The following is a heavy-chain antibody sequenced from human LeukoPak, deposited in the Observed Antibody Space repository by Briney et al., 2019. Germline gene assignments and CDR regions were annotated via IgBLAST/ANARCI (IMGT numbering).Heavy chain of an antibody. Sequence: SETLSLTCTVSGGSISSYYWSWIRQPPGKGLEWIGYIYYSGSTNYNPSLKSRVTISVDTSKNQFSLKLSSVTAADTAVYYCARDGGRRRPSDYWGQGTLVTVSS. D-gene: IGHD3-16*01. CDR3: ARDGGRRRPSDY. V-gene: IGHV4-59*01. CDR2: IYYSGST. CDR1: GGSISSYY. J-gene: IGHJ4*02.